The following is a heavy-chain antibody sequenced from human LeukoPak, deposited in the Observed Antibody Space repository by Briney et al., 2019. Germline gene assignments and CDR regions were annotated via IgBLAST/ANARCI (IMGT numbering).Heavy chain of an antibody. J-gene: IGHJ4*02. CDR3: ARRERQRGNYYYFDY. V-gene: IGHV3-48*02. Sequence: PGGSLRLSCAASGFTFSDYGMIWVRQAPGKGLEWVSYITRSSALHYADSVKGRFTISRDNAKNSLFLQMSSLRDEDTAVYYCARRERQRGNYYYFDYWGQGTLVTVSS. CDR1: GFTFSDYG. CDR2: ITRSSAL. D-gene: IGHD1-7*01.